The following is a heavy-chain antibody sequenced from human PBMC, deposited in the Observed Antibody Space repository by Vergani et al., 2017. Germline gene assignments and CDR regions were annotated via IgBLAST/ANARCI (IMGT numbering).Heavy chain of an antibody. J-gene: IGHJ5*02. Sequence: QLQESGPGLVKPSQTLSLTCTVSGGSISSGSYYWSWIRQHPGKGLEWIGYIYYSGSTYYNPSPKSRVTISVDTSKNQFSLKLSSVTAADTAVYYCAREALYNWFDPWGQGTLVTVSS. CDR1: GGSISSGSYY. V-gene: IGHV4-31*03. CDR2: IYYSGST. CDR3: AREALYNWFDP.